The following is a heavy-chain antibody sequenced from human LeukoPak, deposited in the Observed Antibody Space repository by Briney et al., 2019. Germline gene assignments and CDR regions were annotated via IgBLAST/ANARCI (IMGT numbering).Heavy chain of an antibody. D-gene: IGHD1-26*01. Sequence: PGGSLRLSCAASGFTFSSYGMSWVRQAPGKGLEWVSAISGSGGSTYYADSVKGRFTISRDNSRNTVYLQMNSLRAEDTAVYYCAKDSGSYWGDFDCWGQGTLVTVSS. CDR1: GFTFSSYG. CDR3: AKDSGSYWGDFDC. J-gene: IGHJ4*02. V-gene: IGHV3-23*01. CDR2: ISGSGGST.